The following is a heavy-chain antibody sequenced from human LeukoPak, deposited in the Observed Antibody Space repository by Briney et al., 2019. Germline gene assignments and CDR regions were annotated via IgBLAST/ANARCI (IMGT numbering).Heavy chain of an antibody. CDR1: GGSFSGYY. J-gene: IGHJ4*02. V-gene: IGHV4-34*01. CDR3: ARAEYGGVVVVAATFDY. D-gene: IGHD2-15*01. Sequence: SETLSLTCAVYGGSFSGYYWSWIRQPPGKGLEWIGEINHSGSTNYNPSLKSRVTISVDTSKNQFSLKLSSVTAADTAVYYCARAEYGGVVVVAATFDYWGQGTLVTVSS. CDR2: INHSGST.